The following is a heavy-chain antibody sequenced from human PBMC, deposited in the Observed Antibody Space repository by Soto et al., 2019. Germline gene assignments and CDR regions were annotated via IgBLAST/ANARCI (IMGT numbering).Heavy chain of an antibody. CDR3: AKFYDRAIFGVVISEDYYYMDV. D-gene: IGHD3-3*01. V-gene: IGHV3-23*01. J-gene: IGHJ6*03. CDR1: GFTFSSYA. CDR2: ISGSGGST. Sequence: EVQLLESGGGLVQPGGSLRLSCAASGFTFSSYAMSWVRQAPGKGLERVSIISGSGGSTYYADSVRGRFTISRDNSKNTLYLQMNSLRAEDTAVYYCAKFYDRAIFGVVISEDYYYMDVWGKGTTVTVSS.